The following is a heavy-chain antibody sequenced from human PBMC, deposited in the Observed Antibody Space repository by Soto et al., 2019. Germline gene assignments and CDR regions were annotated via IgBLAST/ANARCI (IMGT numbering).Heavy chain of an antibody. Sequence: SETLSLTCTVSGGSISSYFYIWVRQPPGKGLEWIGSVYYTGTTDYNPSLKSRVTISVDTSKTQFSLNLRSVTAADTAVYYCARDLAAVPRAFDYWGQGILVTVSS. D-gene: IGHD6-13*01. CDR2: VYYTGTT. V-gene: IGHV4-59*01. J-gene: IGHJ4*02. CDR1: GGSISSYF. CDR3: ARDLAAVPRAFDY.